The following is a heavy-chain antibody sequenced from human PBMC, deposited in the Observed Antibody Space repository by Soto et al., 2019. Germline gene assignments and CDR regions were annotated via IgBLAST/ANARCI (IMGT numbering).Heavy chain of an antibody. V-gene: IGHV1-18*01. CDR1: GYTFTSYG. J-gene: IGHJ4*02. CDR3: AREPPLGYYYGSGSFEDY. Sequence: QVQLVQSGAEVKKPGASVKVSCKASGYTFTSYGISWVRQAPGQGLEWMGWISAYNGNTNYAQKRQGRVTMTTDTSTSTAYMELRSLRSDDTAVYYCAREPPLGYYYGSGSFEDYWGQGTLVTVSS. D-gene: IGHD3-10*01. CDR2: ISAYNGNT.